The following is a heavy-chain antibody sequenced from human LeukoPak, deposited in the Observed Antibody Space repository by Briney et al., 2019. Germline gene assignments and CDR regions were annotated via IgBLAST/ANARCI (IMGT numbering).Heavy chain of an antibody. Sequence: SETLSLTCTVSGGSISSYYWSWIRQSPGKGLECIGYIHYTGSTNYNPSLKSRATISVETSKNQFSLKLKSVTAADTAVYYCARGGYYGSGNDFRFDPWGQGTLVTVSS. D-gene: IGHD3-10*01. CDR1: GGSISSYY. J-gene: IGHJ5*02. CDR2: IHYTGST. V-gene: IGHV4-59*01. CDR3: ARGGYYGSGNDFRFDP.